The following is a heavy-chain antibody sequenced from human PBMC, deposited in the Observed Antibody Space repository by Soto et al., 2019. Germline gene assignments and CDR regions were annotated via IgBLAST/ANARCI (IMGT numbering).Heavy chain of an antibody. Sequence: QVQLVESGGGVVQPGGSLRLSCAASASIFKGHGMHWVRQAPGKGLEWVAIIRYDGSDEHYGDSVKGRFTISRDNSKNMFYLHMNSLRAEDTAVYYCAIDGVGATTFFGFLDYWGQGTLVTVSS. CDR3: AIDGVGATTFFGFLDY. J-gene: IGHJ4*02. CDR2: IRYDGSDE. D-gene: IGHD1-26*01. V-gene: IGHV3-30*02. CDR1: ASIFKGHG.